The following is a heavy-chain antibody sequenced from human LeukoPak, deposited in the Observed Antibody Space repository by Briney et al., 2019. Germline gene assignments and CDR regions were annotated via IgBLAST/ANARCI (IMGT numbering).Heavy chain of an antibody. Sequence: ASVKVSCKASGYTFTDYYIHWVRQAPGQGLEWMGWINPNSGGTNYAQKFQGRVTMTRDTSISTAYMELSRLRSDDTAVYYCASLPYSGSTQTFDYWGQGTLVTVSS. CDR3: ASLPYSGSTQTFDY. V-gene: IGHV1-2*02. CDR2: INPNSGGT. CDR1: GYTFTDYY. J-gene: IGHJ4*02. D-gene: IGHD1-26*01.